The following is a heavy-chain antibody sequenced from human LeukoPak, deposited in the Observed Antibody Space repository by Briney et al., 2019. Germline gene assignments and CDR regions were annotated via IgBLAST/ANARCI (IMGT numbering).Heavy chain of an antibody. V-gene: IGHV3-23*01. Sequence: GGSLRLSCAASGFTFSSYGMTWVRQAPGKGLEWVSDISGGGIRKDYADSVKGRFTISRDNSRHTLYLQMNSLRAEDTAVYYCAKRSGGPSPFDYWGQGALVTVSS. D-gene: IGHD3-3*01. J-gene: IGHJ4*02. CDR3: AKRSGGPSPFDY. CDR2: ISGGGIRK. CDR1: GFTFSSYG.